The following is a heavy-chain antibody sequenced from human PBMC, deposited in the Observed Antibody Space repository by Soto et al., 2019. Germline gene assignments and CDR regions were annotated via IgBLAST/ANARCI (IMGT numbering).Heavy chain of an antibody. CDR3: ARDREYYYDSSGNYYYHYGLDV. D-gene: IGHD3-22*01. CDR1: GYTFTDYG. CDR2: ISGYNGNT. V-gene: IGHV1-18*04. Sequence: GASVKVSCKASGYTFTDYGSSWVRQAPGQGLEWMGWISGYNGNTKYAQKFQGRVTMTTDTPTNTAYMELRSLRSDDTAVYYCARDREYYYDSSGNYYYHYGLDVWGQGTTVTVSS. J-gene: IGHJ6*02.